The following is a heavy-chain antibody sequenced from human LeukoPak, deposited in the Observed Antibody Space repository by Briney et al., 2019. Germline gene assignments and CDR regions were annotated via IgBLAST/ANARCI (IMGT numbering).Heavy chain of an antibody. CDR2: ISDSGSAI. Sequence: PGGSLRLSCAVSGFTCSTSEMNWVRQAPGKGLEWIAYISDSGSAIYYADSVKGRHTISRDNAKNSLYLQMNSLRAEDTAIYYCARKKTRGLDYWGQGTLVTVSS. CDR3: ARKKTRGLDY. V-gene: IGHV3-48*03. CDR1: GFTCSTSE. J-gene: IGHJ4*02. D-gene: IGHD3-10*01.